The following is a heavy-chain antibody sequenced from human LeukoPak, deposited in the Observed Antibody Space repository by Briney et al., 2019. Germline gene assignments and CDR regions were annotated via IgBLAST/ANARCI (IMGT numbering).Heavy chain of an antibody. CDR2: IYPGDCAT. J-gene: IGHJ6*03. D-gene: IGHD5-18*01. CDR3: ARTNSGFRGYNYGESYYYYYYMDV. CDR1: GYSFSSYW. V-gene: IGHV5-51*01. Sequence: GESLRISCKVSGYSFSSYWIGWVRQMPGKGLGWMGIIYPGDCATRYNPSFQGQVTMSAEKSISTAYLQWSSLKASDTAMYYRARTNSGFRGYNYGESYYYYYYMDVWGKGTTVTVS.